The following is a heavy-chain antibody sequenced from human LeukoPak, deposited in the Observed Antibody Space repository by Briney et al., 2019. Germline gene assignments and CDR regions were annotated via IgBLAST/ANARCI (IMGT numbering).Heavy chain of an antibody. CDR2: ISSNGGST. V-gene: IGHV3-64D*06. D-gene: IGHD6-13*01. Sequence: GGSLRLSCAASGFTFSTYWMNWVRQAPGKGLEYVSAISSNGGSTYYADSVKGRFTISRDNSKNTLYLQMSSLRAEDTAVYYCVKGVWGYSSSWYDYWGQGTLVTVSS. CDR1: GFTFSTYW. J-gene: IGHJ4*02. CDR3: VKGVWGYSSSWYDY.